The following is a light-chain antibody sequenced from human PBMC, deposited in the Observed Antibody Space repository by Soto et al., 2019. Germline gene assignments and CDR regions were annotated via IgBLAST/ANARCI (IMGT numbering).Light chain of an antibody. J-gene: IGKJ1*01. V-gene: IGKV1-6*01. Sequence: IQMTQSPSTLSASVGDRVTITCRASQSISSWLAWYQQKPGKAPNLLIYAASSLQSGVPSRFSGSGSGTDFTLTISSLQPEDFATYYCLQDYNYPRTFGQGTKVDI. CDR2: AAS. CDR1: QSISSW. CDR3: LQDYNYPRT.